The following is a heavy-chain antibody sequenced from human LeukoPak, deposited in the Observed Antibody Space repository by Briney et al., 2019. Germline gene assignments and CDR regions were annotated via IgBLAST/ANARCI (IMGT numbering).Heavy chain of an antibody. V-gene: IGHV4-34*01. CDR1: GGSFSGYY. Sequence: PSETLSLTCAVYGGSFSGYYWSWIRQPPGKGLEWIGEINHSGSTNYYPSLKSRVTISVDTSKNQFSLKLSSVTAADTAVYYCARRGLLWFGELRHQSYLDYWGQGTLVTVSS. J-gene: IGHJ4*02. CDR2: INHSGST. D-gene: IGHD3-10*01. CDR3: ARRGLLWFGELRHQSYLDY.